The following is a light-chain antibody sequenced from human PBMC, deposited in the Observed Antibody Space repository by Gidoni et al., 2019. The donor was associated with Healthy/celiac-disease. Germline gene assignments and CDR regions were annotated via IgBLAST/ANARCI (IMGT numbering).Light chain of an antibody. CDR2: GNS. V-gene: IGLV1-40*01. J-gene: IGLJ2*01. CDR3: QSYDSSLSVV. CDR1: SSNIGAGYA. Sequence: QSVLTQPPSVSGAPGQGVTIPCTGSSSNIGAGYAVHWYQQLPGTAPKLLIDGNSNRPSGVPDRFSGSKSGTSASLAITGLQAEDEADYYCQSYDSSLSVVFGGGTKLTVL.